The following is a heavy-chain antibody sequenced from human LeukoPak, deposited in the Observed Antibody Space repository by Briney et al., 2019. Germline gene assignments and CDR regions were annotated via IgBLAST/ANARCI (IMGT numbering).Heavy chain of an antibody. CDR2: IDHRGDT. V-gene: IGHV4-34*01. Sequence: SETLSLTCAVYGGSFSRYYWSWIRQSPGEGLEWIAEIDHRGDTNYNPSVKSRVTISVDTSKNQFSLKVRSLSAADTALYYCARGATISETGYFDFWGQGTLVTVSS. J-gene: IGHJ4*03. CDR1: GGSFSRYY. CDR3: ARGATISETGYFDF. D-gene: IGHD5-24*01.